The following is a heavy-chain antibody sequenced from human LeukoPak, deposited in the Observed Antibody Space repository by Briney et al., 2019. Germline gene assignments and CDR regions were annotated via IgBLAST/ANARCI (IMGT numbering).Heavy chain of an antibody. CDR3: ARALWPYYFDY. J-gene: IGHJ4*02. CDR1: GFTFSSYG. Sequence: GGSLRLSCAASGFTFSSYGMHWVRQAPGKGLEWVAIIWYDGSNEYYADSVKGRFTISRDNSKNTLYLQMNSLRAEDTAVYYCARALWPYYFDYWGQGTLVTASS. D-gene: IGHD2-21*01. V-gene: IGHV3-33*01. CDR2: IWYDGSNE.